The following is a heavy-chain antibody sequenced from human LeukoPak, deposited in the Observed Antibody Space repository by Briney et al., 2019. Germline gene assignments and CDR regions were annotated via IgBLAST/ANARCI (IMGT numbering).Heavy chain of an antibody. D-gene: IGHD2-2*01. CDR3: ARALCSSTSCSYAFDI. V-gene: IGHV4-61*02. CDR2: IYTSGST. J-gene: IGHJ3*02. CDR1: GGSISSGSYY. Sequence: PSETLSLTCTVSGGSISSGSYYWSWIRQPAGKGLEWIGRIYTSGSTNYNPSLKSRVTISVDTSKNQFSLKLSSVTAADTAVYYCARALCSSTSCSYAFDIWGQGTMVTVSS.